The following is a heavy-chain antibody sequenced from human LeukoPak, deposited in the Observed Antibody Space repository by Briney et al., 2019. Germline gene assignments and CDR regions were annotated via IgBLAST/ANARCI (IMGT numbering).Heavy chain of an antibody. J-gene: IGHJ4*02. CDR3: ARTRYDYNSRSYGAPYYFDY. V-gene: IGHV4-59*01. D-gene: IGHD3-10*01. Sequence: SETLSLTCTVSGGSISSYYWSWIRQPPGKGLEWIGYIYYSGSTNYNPSLKSRVTISVYTSKNQFSLKLSSVTAADTAVYYCARTRYDYNSRSYGAPYYFDYWGQGTLVTVSS. CDR2: IYYSGST. CDR1: GGSISSYY.